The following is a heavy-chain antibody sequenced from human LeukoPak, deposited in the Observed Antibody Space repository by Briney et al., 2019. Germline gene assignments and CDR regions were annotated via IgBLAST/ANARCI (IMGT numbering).Heavy chain of an antibody. V-gene: IGHV3-9*01. Sequence: GGSLRLSCAASGFTFDDYAMHWVRQAPGKGLEWVSGISWNSGSIGYADSVKGRFTISRDNAKNSLYLQMNSLRAEGTAVYYCASFTYGDYPFDYWGQGTLVTVSS. CDR3: ASFTYGDYPFDY. D-gene: IGHD4-17*01. CDR2: ISWNSGSI. CDR1: GFTFDDYA. J-gene: IGHJ4*02.